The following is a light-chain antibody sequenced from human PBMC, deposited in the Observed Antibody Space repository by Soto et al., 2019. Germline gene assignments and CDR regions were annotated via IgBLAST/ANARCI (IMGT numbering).Light chain of an antibody. V-gene: IGKV3-15*01. CDR1: QSVSSS. CDR2: GAS. Sequence: EIVMTQSPATLSVSPGERVTLSCRASQSVSSSLAWYQQTPGQAPRLLIYGASTKATGIPARFSGSASGTEVSLTISSLKSEDFAVYYCQRYNNWTPFTFRPATKVDIK. J-gene: IGKJ3*01. CDR3: QRYNNWTPFT.